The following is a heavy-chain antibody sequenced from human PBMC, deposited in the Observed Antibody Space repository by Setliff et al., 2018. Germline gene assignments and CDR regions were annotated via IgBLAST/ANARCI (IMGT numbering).Heavy chain of an antibody. CDR3: SRLVRSCTRIVCQRLSGDDY. Sequence: ASVKVSCKASGYTFTDFGVSWVRQAPGRGLEWVGWISPHNGNTYYAPKFQGTVLMTADTSTTTAYLELRSLRSDDTAVYYCSRLVRSCTRIVCQRLSGDDYWGQGTLVTVSS. CDR1: GYTFTDFG. CDR2: ISPHNGNT. D-gene: IGHD3-10*01. J-gene: IGHJ4*02. V-gene: IGHV1-18*01.